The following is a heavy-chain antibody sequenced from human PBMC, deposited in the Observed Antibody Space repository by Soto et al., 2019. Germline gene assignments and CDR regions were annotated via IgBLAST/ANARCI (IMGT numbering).Heavy chain of an antibody. CDR1: GYTFTSYY. V-gene: IGHV1-46*01. J-gene: IGHJ4*02. D-gene: IGHD3-22*01. CDR3: ARVRRSSGYYYGH. CDR2: INPSGGST. Sequence: GXTVKVSWKASGYTFTSYYMHWVRQAPGQGLEWMGIINPSGGSTSYAQKFQGRVTMTRDTSTSTVYMELSSLRSEDTSVYYCARVRRSSGYYYGHWGQGTPVTVSS.